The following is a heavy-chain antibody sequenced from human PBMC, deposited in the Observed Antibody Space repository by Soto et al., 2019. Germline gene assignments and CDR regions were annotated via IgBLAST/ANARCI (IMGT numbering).Heavy chain of an antibody. D-gene: IGHD1-26*01. CDR3: ARGGYYFYMDV. V-gene: IGHV4-4*02. CDR2: SNHSGST. Sequence: QVQLQESGPGLVKPSETLSLTCAVSGGSISISNWWSWVRQTPGKGLEWVGQSNHSGSTNYSPSLTSRVTISVDKSKNQFSLKMNSVTAADTAVYYCARGGYYFYMDVWGKGTTVTVSS. CDR1: GGSISISNW. J-gene: IGHJ6*03.